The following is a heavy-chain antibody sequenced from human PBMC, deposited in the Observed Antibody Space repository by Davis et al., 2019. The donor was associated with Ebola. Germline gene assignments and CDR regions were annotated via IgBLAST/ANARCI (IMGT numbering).Heavy chain of an antibody. D-gene: IGHD2/OR15-2a*01. V-gene: IGHV1-3*01. Sequence: ASVPVSCKASAYFLPNYVMHWVRQAPGQRLEWMGWINAGNGDTQYSQKFQGRVTITRDTSASTAYMELSSLRSDDTAVYYCAREIAPNWFDPWGQGTLVTVSS. J-gene: IGHJ5*02. CDR3: AREIAPNWFDP. CDR1: AYFLPNYV. CDR2: INAGNGDT.